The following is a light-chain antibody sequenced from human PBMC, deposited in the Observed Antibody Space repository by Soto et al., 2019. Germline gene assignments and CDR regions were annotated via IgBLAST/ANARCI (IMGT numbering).Light chain of an antibody. Sequence: IQMTQSPSSLSASVGDIVTITCRASQSISSYLNWYQQKPGKAPKLLIYDASSLESGVPSRFSGSGSGTEFTLTISSLQPDDFATYYCQQYNSYSGTFGQGTKVDIK. CDR3: QQYNSYSGT. CDR2: DAS. CDR1: QSISSY. J-gene: IGKJ1*01. V-gene: IGKV1-5*01.